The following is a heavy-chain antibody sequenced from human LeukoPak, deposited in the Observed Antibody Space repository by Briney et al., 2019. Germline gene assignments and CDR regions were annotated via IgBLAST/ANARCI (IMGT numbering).Heavy chain of an antibody. J-gene: IGHJ4*02. CDR1: GYTFTAFS. CDR3: ARGGNGWFFDD. D-gene: IGHD6-19*01. Sequence: ASVKVSCKTSGYTFTAFSLHWVRQAPGQGLEWMGWINPNSGGTNYAQNFQGRVTMTTDTSTSTAYMELRSLRSDDTAVYYCARGGNGWFFDDWGQGTLVTVSS. CDR2: INPNSGGT. V-gene: IGHV1-2*02.